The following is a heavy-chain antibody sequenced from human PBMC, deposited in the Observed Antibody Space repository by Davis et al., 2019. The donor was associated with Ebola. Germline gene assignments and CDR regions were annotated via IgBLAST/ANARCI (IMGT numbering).Heavy chain of an antibody. CDR1: GFTVSSTY. V-gene: IGHV3-53*01. CDR2: VYSGSSA. J-gene: IGHJ4*02. D-gene: IGHD6-13*01. CDR3: AKIEPPSKIAAAGPFDY. Sequence: GESLKISCVASGFTVSSTYMMWVRQAPGKGLACVSIVYSGSSAYYADSVKGRFTISRDNSKNPLYLQMNSLRAEDTAVYYCAKIEPPSKIAAAGPFDYWGQGTLVTVSS.